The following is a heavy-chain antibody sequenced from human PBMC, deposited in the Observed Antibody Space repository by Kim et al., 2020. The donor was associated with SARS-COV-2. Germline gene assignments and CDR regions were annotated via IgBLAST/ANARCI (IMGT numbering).Heavy chain of an antibody. D-gene: IGHD3-10*01. V-gene: IGHV3-23*01. CDR1: GFTFSTHA. J-gene: IGHJ5*02. Sequence: GGSLRLSCAASGFTFSTHAMSWVRQAPGKGLEWVSAMSSGGENIYYADAVKGRFTISRDNTKNTLFLHMKSLRGDDTATYYCAKGGPWLGNLLYPFHSWGQGTLVTVSS. CDR2: MSSGGENI. CDR3: AKGGPWLGNLLYPFHS.